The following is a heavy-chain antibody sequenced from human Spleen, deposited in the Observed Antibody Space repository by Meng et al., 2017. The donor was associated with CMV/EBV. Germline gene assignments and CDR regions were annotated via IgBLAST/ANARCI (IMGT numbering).Heavy chain of an antibody. D-gene: IGHD3-3*01. CDR2: IYYAGRT. CDR3: ARGHDFWSGSNYFDP. CDR1: GGSSSSYF. J-gene: IGHJ5*02. V-gene: IGHV4-59*01. Sequence: VSGGSSSSYFWTWIRQPPGKGLEWIGYIYYAGRTNYRPSLKSRVTVSVDTSKKQFSLVLTSVTAADTAVYYCARGHDFWSGSNYFDPWGQGTLVTVSS.